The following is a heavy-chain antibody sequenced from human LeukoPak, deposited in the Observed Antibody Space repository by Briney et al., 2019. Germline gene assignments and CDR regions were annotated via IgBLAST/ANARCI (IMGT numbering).Heavy chain of an antibody. J-gene: IGHJ1*01. D-gene: IGHD3-10*01. CDR2: IIPIFGTA. Sequence: SVKVSCKASGGTFSSYAISWVRQAPGQGLEWMGGIIPIFGTANYAQKFQGRVTITADESTSTAYMELSSLRSEDTAVYYCAVADGSGNLRFQHWGQGTLVTVSS. CDR3: AVADGSGNLRFQH. CDR1: GGTFSSYA. V-gene: IGHV1-69*13.